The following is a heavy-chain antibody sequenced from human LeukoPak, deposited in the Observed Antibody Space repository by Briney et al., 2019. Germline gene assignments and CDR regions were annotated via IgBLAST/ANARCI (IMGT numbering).Heavy chain of an antibody. Sequence: PGGSLRLSCAASGFTFSSYWMSWVRQAPGKGLEWVANIKQDGSEKYYVDSVKGRFTISRDNAKNSRYLQMNSLRAEDTAVYYCARVMPYCSSTSCYTGVGGAFDIWGQGTMVTVSS. J-gene: IGHJ3*02. CDR2: IKQDGSEK. CDR3: ARVMPYCSSTSCYTGVGGAFDI. CDR1: GFTFSSYW. V-gene: IGHV3-7*01. D-gene: IGHD2-2*02.